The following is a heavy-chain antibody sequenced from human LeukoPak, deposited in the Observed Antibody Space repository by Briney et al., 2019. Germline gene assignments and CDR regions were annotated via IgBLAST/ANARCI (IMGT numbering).Heavy chain of an antibody. D-gene: IGHD3-10*01. CDR2: IYYSGST. V-gene: IGHV4-39*02. J-gene: IGHJ5*02. CDR3: ARDPRRGLLNDWFDP. CDR1: GLSISSGSYY. Sequence: SETLSLTCTVSGLSISSGSYYWGWVRQPPGKGLEWIGSIYYSGSTYYHPSPKSPVTRSVDTSKNQFSLKLSAVTTGDTAVYYCARDPRRGLLNDWFDPWGQGTLVTVSS.